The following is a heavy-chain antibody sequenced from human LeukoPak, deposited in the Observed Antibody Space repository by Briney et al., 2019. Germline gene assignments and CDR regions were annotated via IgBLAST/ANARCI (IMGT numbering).Heavy chain of an antibody. CDR3: TTGPHYYDSSGYRIFDY. J-gene: IGHJ4*02. V-gene: IGHV3-15*01. CDR2: IKSKTDGGTT. Sequence: GGSLRLSCAASGFPFSNAWMSWVRQAPGKGLEWVGRIKSKTDGGTTDYAAPVKGRFTISRDDSKNTLYLQMNSLKTEDTAVYYCTTGPHYYDSSGYRIFDYWGQGTLVTVSS. CDR1: GFPFSNAW. D-gene: IGHD3-22*01.